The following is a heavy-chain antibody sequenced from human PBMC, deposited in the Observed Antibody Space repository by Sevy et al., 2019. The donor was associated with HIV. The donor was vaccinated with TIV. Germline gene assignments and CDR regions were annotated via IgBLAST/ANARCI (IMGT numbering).Heavy chain of an antibody. CDR3: ARVRDRYCSGGSCYYGYFFDY. Sequence: GGSLRLSCAASGFIFSNYYMTWVRQAPGKGLEWVSYISDRSDTISYADSVKGRFTISRDNAKNALYLQMSSLRGEDTAVYYCARVRDRYCSGGSCYYGYFFDYWGHGTLVTVSS. V-gene: IGHV3-48*01. J-gene: IGHJ4*01. CDR1: GFIFSNYY. CDR2: ISDRSDTI. D-gene: IGHD2-15*01.